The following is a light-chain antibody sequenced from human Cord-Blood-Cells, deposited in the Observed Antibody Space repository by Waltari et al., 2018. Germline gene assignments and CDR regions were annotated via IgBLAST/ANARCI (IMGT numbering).Light chain of an antibody. CDR2: EVS. J-gene: IGLJ2*01. V-gene: IGLV2-14*01. Sequence: QSALTQPASVSGSPGQSITISCTGTSSDVGGYNYVSWYQQHPGKAPKLMIYEVSNRPSGVSNRFSGSKAGNTAFLTISGLQGEDEADYYCSSYTSSSTLGFGGGTKLTVL. CDR3: SSYTSSSTLG. CDR1: SSDVGGYNY.